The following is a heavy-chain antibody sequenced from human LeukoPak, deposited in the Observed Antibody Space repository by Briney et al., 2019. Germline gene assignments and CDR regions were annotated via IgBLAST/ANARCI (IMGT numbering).Heavy chain of an antibody. CDR1: GFAFSSYE. CDR2: ISNSGSTM. CDR3: ARVIVGATHFDY. Sequence: GGSLRLSCAASGFAFSSYEMNWVRQAPGKGLQWVSYISNSGSTMYYADSVKGRFTISRDNAKNSLYLQMNSLRAEDTAVYYCARVIVGATHFDYWGQGTLVTVSS. D-gene: IGHD1-26*01. J-gene: IGHJ4*02. V-gene: IGHV3-48*03.